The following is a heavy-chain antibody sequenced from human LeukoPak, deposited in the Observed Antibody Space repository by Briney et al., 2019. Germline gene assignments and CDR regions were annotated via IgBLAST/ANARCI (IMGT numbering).Heavy chain of an antibody. CDR1: GFTFSSYG. CDR2: ISYDERGK. J-gene: IGHJ3*02. V-gene: IGHV3-30*18. D-gene: IGHD6-19*01. Sequence: GGSLRLSCAASGFTFSSYGMHWVRQTPDKGLEWVAVISYDERGKYYADSVKGRFTISRDNSQNTLYLQMNSLRTEDTAVYYCAKDSRFNSGSTKNAFDIWGQGTMVTVSS. CDR3: AKDSRFNSGSTKNAFDI.